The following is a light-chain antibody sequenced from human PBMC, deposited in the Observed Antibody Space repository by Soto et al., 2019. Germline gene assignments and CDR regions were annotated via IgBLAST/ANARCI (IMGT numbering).Light chain of an antibody. J-gene: IGKJ2*01. Sequence: DIQMTQSPSTLSASVGDIVTITCRASQSISSWLAWYQQKPGKAHTPLIYDAACLEGGVPSRFSGSGSGPDFTLTISSLQTDDFATYSCQQYNCYPYTFGQGTQLEIK. CDR1: QSISSW. V-gene: IGKV1-5*01. CDR2: DAA. CDR3: QQYNCYPYT.